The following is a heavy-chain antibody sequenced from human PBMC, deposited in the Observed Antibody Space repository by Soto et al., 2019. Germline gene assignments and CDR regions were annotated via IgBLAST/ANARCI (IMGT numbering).Heavy chain of an antibody. Sequence: QVQLQESGPGLVNPSQTLYLTCTVLGGSISSGDYCWSWIRQSPGKGLEGIGYISSIGNTYYNPSLKCRVSVSRDKSKNQFSLKRSSVTTTDKAVYYWVRGLVIRPYYYHGMDVWGQGTTVTVSS. J-gene: IGHJ6*02. CDR1: GGSISSGDYC. V-gene: IGHV4-30-4*01. D-gene: IGHD3-9*01. CDR3: VRGLVIRPYYYHGMDV. CDR2: ISSIGNT.